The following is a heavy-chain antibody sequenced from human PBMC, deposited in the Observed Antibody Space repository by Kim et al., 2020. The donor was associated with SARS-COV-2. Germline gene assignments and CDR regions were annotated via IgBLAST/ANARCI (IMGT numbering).Heavy chain of an antibody. Sequence: GGSLRLSCAASGFTFSRYSMAWVRQAPGKGLEWVSSISDIGGSLYYPDSVKGRSTISSYNSNNTMYLQMNRQRVEDTAIYYCAKGCTYCRTNWFDSWGQG. J-gene: IGHJ5*02. CDR1: GFTFSRYS. CDR2: ISDIGGSL. V-gene: IGHV3-23*01. D-gene: IGHD1-26*01. CDR3: AKGCTYCRTNWFDS.